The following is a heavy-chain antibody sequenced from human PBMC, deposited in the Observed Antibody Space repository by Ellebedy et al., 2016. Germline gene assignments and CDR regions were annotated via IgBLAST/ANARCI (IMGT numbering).Heavy chain of an antibody. CDR1: GFNFADYA. CDR2: IRSKADGGTT. D-gene: IGHD5-12*01. J-gene: IGHJ4*02. CDR3: TRETSGYSAFIDY. Sequence: GESLKISCAASGFNFADYAMSWLRRAPGKGLEWVGFIRSKADGGTTEYVASVKGRFTISRDDSESIAYLQVNSLKTEDTAMYYCTRETSGYSAFIDYWGQGTLVTVSS. V-gene: IGHV3-49*03.